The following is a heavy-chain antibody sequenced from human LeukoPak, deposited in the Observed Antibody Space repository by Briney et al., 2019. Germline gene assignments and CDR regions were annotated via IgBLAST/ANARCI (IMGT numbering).Heavy chain of an antibody. CDR1: GGSFRSSWYY. CDR3: TRQVVAVAGTGYFAY. V-gene: IGHV4-39*01. D-gene: IGHD6-19*01. Sequence: SETLSLTCTVSGGSFRSSWYYWGWIRQPPGKGLEWIGSIYYSGSTYYNASLKSRGTISVDTSKNQFSLKLNSVTAADTAVYFCTRQVVAVAGTGYFAYWGRETLVTVSS. CDR2: IYYSGST. J-gene: IGHJ4*02.